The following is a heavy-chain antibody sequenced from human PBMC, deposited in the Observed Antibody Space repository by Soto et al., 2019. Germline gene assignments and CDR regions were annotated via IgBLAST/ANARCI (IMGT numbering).Heavy chain of an antibody. Sequence: PSETLSLTCTVSGGSISISSYYWGWIRQPPGKGLEWIGSIYYSGSTYYNPSLKSRVTISVDTSKNQFSLKLSSVTAADTAVYYCASPIAARPVSYYYYGMDVWGQGTTVTVSS. V-gene: IGHV4-39*01. J-gene: IGHJ6*02. CDR3: ASPIAARPVSYYYYGMDV. CDR1: GGSISISSYY. D-gene: IGHD6-6*01. CDR2: IYYSGST.